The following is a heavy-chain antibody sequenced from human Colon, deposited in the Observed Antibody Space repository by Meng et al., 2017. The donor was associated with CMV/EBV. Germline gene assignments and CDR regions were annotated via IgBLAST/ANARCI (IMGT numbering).Heavy chain of an antibody. CDR2: INSDGSST. CDR3: ARDFAQPGYCSSTSCPSDY. D-gene: IGHD2-2*01. J-gene: IGHJ4*02. Sequence: GESLKISCAASGFSFSSYGMSWVRQAPGKGLVWVSRINSDGSSTSYADSVKGRFTISRDNAKNTLYLQMNSLRAEDTAVYYCARDFAQPGYCSSTSCPSDYWGQGTLVTVSS. CDR1: GFSFSSYG. V-gene: IGHV3-74*01.